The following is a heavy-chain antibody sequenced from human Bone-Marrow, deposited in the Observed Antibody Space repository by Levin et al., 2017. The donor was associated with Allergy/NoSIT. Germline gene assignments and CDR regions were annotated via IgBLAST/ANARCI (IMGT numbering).Heavy chain of an antibody. CDR1: GFTFSSYA. Sequence: PGGSLRLSCAASGFTFSSYAMSWVRQAPGKGLEWVSAISGSGGSTYYADSVKGRFTISRDNSKNTLYLQMNSLRAEDTAVYYCAKDMWRGFWSGYLPPDAFDIWGQGTMVTVSS. J-gene: IGHJ3*02. CDR2: ISGSGGST. CDR3: AKDMWRGFWSGYLPPDAFDI. V-gene: IGHV3-23*01. D-gene: IGHD3-3*01.